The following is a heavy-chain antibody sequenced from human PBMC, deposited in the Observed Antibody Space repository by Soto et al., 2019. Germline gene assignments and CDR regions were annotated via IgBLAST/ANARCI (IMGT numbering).Heavy chain of an antibody. CDR1: GYTFTSYD. J-gene: IGHJ3*02. D-gene: IGHD2-15*01. CDR2: MNPNSGNT. CDR3: ARASSGYCSSGSCYRSDAFDI. Sequence: QVQLGQSGAEVKKPGASVKVSCKASGYTFTSYDINWVRQATGQGLEWMGWMNPNSGNTGYAQKFQGRVTMTSTTSISKDYLDLNSLRSEDTAVYYCARASSGYCSSGSCYRSDAFDIWGQATMAPVSS. V-gene: IGHV1-8*01.